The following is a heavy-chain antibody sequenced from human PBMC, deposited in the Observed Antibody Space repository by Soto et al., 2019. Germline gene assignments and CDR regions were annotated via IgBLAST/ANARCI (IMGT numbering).Heavy chain of an antibody. J-gene: IGHJ6*02. Sequence: EVQLLESGGGLVQPGGSLRLACDASGFSFSTYEMTWARQAPGKGLEWVAFINPSSGTTHYADSVKGRFTISRDNSKDTLYLQRTGVRVEDTAVYYCAKGGWLDVWGQGTTVTVSS. V-gene: IGHV3-23*01. D-gene: IGHD2-15*01. CDR3: AKGGWLDV. CDR1: GFSFSTYE. CDR2: INPSSGTT.